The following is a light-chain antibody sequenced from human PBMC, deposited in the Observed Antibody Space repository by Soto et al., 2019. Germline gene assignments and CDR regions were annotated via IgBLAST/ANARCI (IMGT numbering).Light chain of an antibody. Sequence: DIQMTQSPSSLSASVGDRVTITCRASQSISSYLNWYQKKPGKAPQLLIYAASSLQSGVPSRFSGSGSGTDFTLTISSLQTEDFATYFCQQTYSTPSWTFGQGTKVEI. V-gene: IGKV1-39*01. CDR3: QQTYSTPSWT. J-gene: IGKJ1*01. CDR2: AAS. CDR1: QSISSY.